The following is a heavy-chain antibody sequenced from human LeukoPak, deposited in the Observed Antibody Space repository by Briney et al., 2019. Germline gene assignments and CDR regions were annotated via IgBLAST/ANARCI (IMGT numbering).Heavy chain of an antibody. CDR3: APLGVTTWLDY. V-gene: IGHV3-23*01. CDR2: ISGSGGST. J-gene: IGHJ4*02. CDR1: GFTVSIYA. Sequence: GSLRLSWTAAGFTVSIYAMSFVRQLPGECRAWVSAISGSGGSTYYADSVKGRFTISRDNSKNTLYLQMNSLRAEDTAVYYCAPLGVTTWLDYWGQGTLVTVSS. D-gene: IGHD4-17*01.